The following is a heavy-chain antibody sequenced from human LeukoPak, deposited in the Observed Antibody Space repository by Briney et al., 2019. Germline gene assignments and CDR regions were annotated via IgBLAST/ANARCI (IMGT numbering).Heavy chain of an antibody. Sequence: SVKVSCKASGGTFSSYAIRWVRQAPRQGLEWMGGIIPILGTANYAQKFQGRVRRTTDESTSTAYMDLRSLSSEDTAVYYCARGRPVTTEVGPLDHWGQGTLVTVSS. J-gene: IGHJ5*02. V-gene: IGHV1-69*05. CDR3: ARGRPVTTEVGPLDH. CDR2: IIPILGTA. CDR1: GGTFSSYA. D-gene: IGHD4-23*01.